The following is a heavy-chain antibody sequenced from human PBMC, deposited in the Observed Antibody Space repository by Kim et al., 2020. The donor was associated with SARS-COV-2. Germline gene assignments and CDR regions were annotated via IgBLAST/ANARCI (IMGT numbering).Heavy chain of an antibody. Sequence: GQFTISRDNSKNTRYLQMNSLRAEDTAVYYCAKGRSYYDSSGYYQYYFDYWGQGTLVTVSS. J-gene: IGHJ4*02. CDR3: AKGRSYYDSSGYYQYYFDY. V-gene: IGHV3-23*02. D-gene: IGHD3-22*01.